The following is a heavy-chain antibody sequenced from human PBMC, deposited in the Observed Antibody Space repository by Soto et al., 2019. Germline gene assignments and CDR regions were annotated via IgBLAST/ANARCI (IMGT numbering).Heavy chain of an antibody. Sequence: GGSLRLSCAASGFTFSSYSMNWVRQAPGKGLEWVSYISSSSSTIYYADSVKGRFTISRDNAKNSLYLQMNSLRDEDTAVYYCATLHREYYYGSGSYYRQTLKDYWGQGTLVTVSS. D-gene: IGHD3-10*01. V-gene: IGHV3-48*02. J-gene: IGHJ4*02. CDR1: GFTFSSYS. CDR3: ATLHREYYYGSGSYYRQTLKDY. CDR2: ISSSSSTI.